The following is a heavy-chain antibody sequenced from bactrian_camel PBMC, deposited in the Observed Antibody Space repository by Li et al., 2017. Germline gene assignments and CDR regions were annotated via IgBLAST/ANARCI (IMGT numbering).Heavy chain of an antibody. D-gene: IGHD1*01. CDR1: GFTYSDYC. J-gene: IGHJ4*01. CDR3: AADRWLWRASFVQSDYSN. V-gene: IGHV3S10*01. Sequence: DVQLVESGGDLVQPGGSLRLSCAASGFTYSDYCMGWFRQAPGKERVGVALIDRYGGPTYTDATKGRFTIYRDNAKNTVYLQMPSLKPEDTAMYYCAADRWLWRASFVQSDYSNWGQGTQVTVS. CDR2: IDRYGGP.